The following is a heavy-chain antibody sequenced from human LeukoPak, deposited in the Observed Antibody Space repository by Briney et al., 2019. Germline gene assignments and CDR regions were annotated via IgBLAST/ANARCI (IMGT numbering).Heavy chain of an antibody. Sequence: GGSLRLSCAASGFTFSSYGMHWVRQAPGKGLEWVAVISYDGSNKYYADSVKGRFTISRDNSKNTLYLQMNSLRAEDTAVYYCARDQGYCSSTSCSEMDVWGKGTTVTVSS. V-gene: IGHV3-30*19. J-gene: IGHJ6*04. CDR2: ISYDGSNK. CDR1: GFTFSSYG. CDR3: ARDQGYCSSTSCSEMDV. D-gene: IGHD2-2*01.